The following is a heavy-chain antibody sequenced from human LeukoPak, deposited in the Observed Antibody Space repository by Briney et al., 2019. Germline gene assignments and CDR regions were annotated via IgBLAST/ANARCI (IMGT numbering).Heavy chain of an antibody. V-gene: IGHV3-30*02. CDR1: GFTFTRYG. CDR2: VDSDETTR. J-gene: IGHJ4*02. CDR3: AKGTWSGIYYFDS. D-gene: IGHD3-3*01. Sequence: GGSLRLSCAASGFTFTRYGMHWVRQAPGKGLEWVASVDSDETTRYYADSVKGRFTISRDNSKNTLYLQMDSLRAEDTAVYYCAKGTWSGIYYFDSWGQGTLVTVSS.